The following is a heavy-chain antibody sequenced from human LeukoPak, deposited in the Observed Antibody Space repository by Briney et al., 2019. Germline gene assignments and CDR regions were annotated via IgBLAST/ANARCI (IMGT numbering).Heavy chain of an antibody. J-gene: IGHJ4*02. CDR1: GFTFSDYW. V-gene: IGHV3-7*01. CDR2: IKEDGSER. Sequence: PGGSLRLSCAVSGFTFSDYWMTWVRQAPGKGLEWVANIKEDGSERSYVDSVKGRFTISRDNAKNSLYLQMNSLRAEDTAVYYCSVVGSLFDYWGQGTLVTVSS. CDR3: SVVGSLFDY. D-gene: IGHD3-10*01.